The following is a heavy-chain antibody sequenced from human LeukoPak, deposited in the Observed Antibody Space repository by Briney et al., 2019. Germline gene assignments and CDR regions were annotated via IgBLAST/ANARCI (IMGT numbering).Heavy chain of an antibody. V-gene: IGHV4-39*01. Sequence: SETLSLTCTVSGGPISSTTYYWGWTRQPPGKRLEWIGTFYYDGSTYYSPSLQSRVTISLDTSKDQLSLKVRSVTAADTAVYHCVSQSAFYHYMDVWGEGTTVTVSS. CDR1: GGPISSTTYY. CDR3: VSQSAFYHYMDV. CDR2: FYYDGST. J-gene: IGHJ6*03.